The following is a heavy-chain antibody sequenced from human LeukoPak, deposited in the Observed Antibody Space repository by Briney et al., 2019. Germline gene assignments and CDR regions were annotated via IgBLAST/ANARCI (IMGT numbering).Heavy chain of an antibody. CDR1: GGSISSGDYY. D-gene: IGHD3-3*01. Sequence: SETLSLTCTVSGGSISSGDYYWSWIRQPPGKGLEWIGYIYYSGSTYYNPSLKSRVTISADTSKNQFSLKLSSVTAADTAVYYCARDGITIFGVAPPGAFDIWGQRTMVTVSS. J-gene: IGHJ3*02. CDR2: IYYSGST. CDR3: ARDGITIFGVAPPGAFDI. V-gene: IGHV4-30-4*08.